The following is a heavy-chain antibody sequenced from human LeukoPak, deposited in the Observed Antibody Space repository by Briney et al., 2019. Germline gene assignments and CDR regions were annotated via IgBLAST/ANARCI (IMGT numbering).Heavy chain of an antibody. CDR3: AKDWQLVPDY. Sequence: GGSLRLSCAASGFIFSNYAMQWVRQAPGMGLEWVAFIRYDGGNTYYADSVKGRFTISRDNSKNTLYLQMNSLRAEDTAVYYCAKDWQLVPDYWGQGTLVTVSS. D-gene: IGHD6-6*01. V-gene: IGHV3-30*02. J-gene: IGHJ4*02. CDR1: GFIFSNYA. CDR2: IRYDGGNT.